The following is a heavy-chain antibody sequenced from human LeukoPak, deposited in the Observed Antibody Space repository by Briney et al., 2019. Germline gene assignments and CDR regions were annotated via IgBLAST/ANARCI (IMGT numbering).Heavy chain of an antibody. D-gene: IGHD2-2*01. J-gene: IGHJ3*02. CDR2: INPNSGGT. V-gene: IGHV1-2*04. Sequence: ASVKVSCKASGYTFTGYYMHWVRQAPGQGLEWMGWINPNSGGTNYAQKFQGWVTTTRDTSISTAYMELSRLRSDDTAVYYCARQLYDAFDIWGQGTMVTVSS. CDR3: ARQLYDAFDI. CDR1: GYTFTGYY.